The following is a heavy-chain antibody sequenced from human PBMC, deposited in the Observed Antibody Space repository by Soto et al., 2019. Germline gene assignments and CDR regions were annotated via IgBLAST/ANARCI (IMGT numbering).Heavy chain of an antibody. D-gene: IGHD2-2*03. CDR1: GYSFTSYW. J-gene: IGHJ6*02. Sequence: PGASLKISCKGSGYSFTSYWIGWVRQMPGKGLEWMGIIYPGDSDTRYSPSFQGQVTISADKSISTAYLQWSSLKASDTAMYYCARAPGYCSSTSCRPTYGMDVWGQGTTVTVSS. CDR3: ARAPGYCSSTSCRPTYGMDV. CDR2: IYPGDSDT. V-gene: IGHV5-51*01.